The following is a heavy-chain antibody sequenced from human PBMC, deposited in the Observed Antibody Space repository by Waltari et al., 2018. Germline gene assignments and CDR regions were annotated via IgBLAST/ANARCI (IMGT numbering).Heavy chain of an antibody. D-gene: IGHD2-2*01. CDR1: GGPFSSYA. Sequence: QVQLVQSGAEVKKPGSSVKVSCKASGGPFSSYAITRVRQAPGQGLEWTGGIIPIFGTANYAQKFQGRVTITADESTSTAYMELSSLRSEDTAVYYCARDRGSTSCDGLRGCYYGMDVWGQGTTVTVSS. J-gene: IGHJ6*02. V-gene: IGHV1-69*01. CDR3: ARDRGSTSCDGLRGCYYGMDV. CDR2: IIPIFGTA.